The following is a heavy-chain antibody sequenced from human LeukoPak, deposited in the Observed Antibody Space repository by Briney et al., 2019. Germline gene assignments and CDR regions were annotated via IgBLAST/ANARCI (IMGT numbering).Heavy chain of an antibody. J-gene: IGHJ4*02. CDR1: GFTFDDYA. Sequence: GRSLRLSCAASGFTFDDYAMHWVRQAPGEGLEWVSGISWNSGGIGYADSVKGRFTISRDNAKNSLYLQMNSLRPEDMALYYCARGAGYSYVLYYFDYWGQGTLVTVSS. CDR2: ISWNSGGI. CDR3: ARGAGYSYVLYYFDY. V-gene: IGHV3-9*03. D-gene: IGHD5-18*01.